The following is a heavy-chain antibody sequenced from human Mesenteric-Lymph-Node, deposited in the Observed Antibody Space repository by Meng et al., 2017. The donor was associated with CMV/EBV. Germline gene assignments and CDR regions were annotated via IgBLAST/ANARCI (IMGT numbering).Heavy chain of an antibody. V-gene: IGHV4-34*01. J-gene: IGHJ4*02. Sequence: SETLSLTCAVYGGSFSGYYWSWIRQPPGKGLEWIGEINHSGSTNYNPSLKSRVTISVDTSKNQFSLKLSSVTAADTAVYYCARGFWDIVVIPASTSIWDYWGQGTLVTVSS. CDR1: GGSFSGYY. CDR2: INHSGST. CDR3: ARGFWDIVVIPASTSIWDY. D-gene: IGHD2-2*01.